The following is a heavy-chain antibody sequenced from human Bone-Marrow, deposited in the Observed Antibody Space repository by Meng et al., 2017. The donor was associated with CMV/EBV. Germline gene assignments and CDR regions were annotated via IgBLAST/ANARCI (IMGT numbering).Heavy chain of an antibody. CDR3: AKDSHRSGPLWFRGVDY. D-gene: IGHD5-18*01. CDR2: IRYDGGKK. V-gene: IGHV3-30*02. J-gene: IGHJ4*02. CDR1: GPTLSSYV. Sequence: GESLKISCAASGPTLSSYVIHWVRQAPGKGLEWVAFIRYDGGKKEYVDSVKGRFTISRDNSKNTVNLQMNSLRTEDTAVYYCAKDSHRSGPLWFRGVDYWGQGTLVTVSS.